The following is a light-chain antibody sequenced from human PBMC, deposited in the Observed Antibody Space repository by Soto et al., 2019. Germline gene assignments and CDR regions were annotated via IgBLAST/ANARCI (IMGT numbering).Light chain of an antibody. J-gene: IGKJ4*01. CDR3: QQSYGTPLT. CDR2: AAS. Sequence: DMEMTQSPSSLSASVGDRVTITCRASQSISNYLNWYQHKPGKVPKLLIYAASSLQSGVPTRFSGSGSGTDFTININSLQPEDFATYYCQQSYGTPLTFGGGTKIEIK. CDR1: QSISNY. V-gene: IGKV1-39*01.